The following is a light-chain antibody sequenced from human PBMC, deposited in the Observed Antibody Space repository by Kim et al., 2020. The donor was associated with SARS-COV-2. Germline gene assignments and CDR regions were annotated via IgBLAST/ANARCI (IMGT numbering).Light chain of an antibody. J-gene: IGKJ2*01. CDR3: QQYGSSPYT. Sequence: SPGERAPLSCRASQSVDSNYLAWFQQKPGQAPRLLIYVASSRATGIPDRFSGSGSGTDFTLTISRLEPEDFAVYYCQQYGSSPYTFGQGTKLEI. CDR2: VAS. CDR1: QSVDSNY. V-gene: IGKV3-20*01.